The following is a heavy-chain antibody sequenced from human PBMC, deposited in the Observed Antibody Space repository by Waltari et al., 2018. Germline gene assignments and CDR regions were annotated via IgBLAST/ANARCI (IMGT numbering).Heavy chain of an antibody. Sequence: QVQLVESGGGVVLPGRSLRLSCEASEFTFSSYAMHWGRQAPGKGPEWVAVISYNSRNIYYVDSVKGRFTISRDNSKKTLYLQMNSLRAEDTAVYYCARDYCDRTNCHGMDVWGQGTTVTVSS. CDR2: ISYNSRNI. CDR3: ARDYCDRTNCHGMDV. V-gene: IGHV3-30*04. J-gene: IGHJ6*02. D-gene: IGHD2-2*01. CDR1: EFTFSSYA.